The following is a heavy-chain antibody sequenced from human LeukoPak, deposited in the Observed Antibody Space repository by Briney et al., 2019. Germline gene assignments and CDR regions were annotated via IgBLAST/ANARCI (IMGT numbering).Heavy chain of an antibody. CDR1: GFTFSSYA. CDR2: IKKDGSEK. J-gene: IGHJ4*02. Sequence: GGSLRLSCAASGFTFSSYAMSWVRQAPGKGLEWVANIKKDGSEKYYVDSVKGRFTISRDNAKNSLYLQMNSLRAEDTAVYYCAKGRYAATFYFFDSWGQGTLVTVPS. V-gene: IGHV3-7*01. CDR3: AKGRYAATFYFFDS. D-gene: IGHD6-25*01.